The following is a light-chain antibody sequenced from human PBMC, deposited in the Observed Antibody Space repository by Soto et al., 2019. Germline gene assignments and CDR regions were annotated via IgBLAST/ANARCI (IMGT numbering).Light chain of an antibody. CDR3: QQYNNWPLT. Sequence: EIVLTQSPGTLSLSPGERATLSCRASQSVSSSLAWYQQRPGQAPRLLIYGPSTRATGIPARFSGSGSGTEFTLTISSLQSEDFAVYYCQQYNNWPLTFGQGTRLEIK. CDR1: QSVSSS. V-gene: IGKV3-15*01. CDR2: GPS. J-gene: IGKJ5*01.